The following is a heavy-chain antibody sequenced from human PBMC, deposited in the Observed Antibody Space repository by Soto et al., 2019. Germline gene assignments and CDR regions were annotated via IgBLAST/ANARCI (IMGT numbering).Heavy chain of an antibody. D-gene: IGHD5-18*01. CDR1: GGSISSGDYY. Sequence: QVQLQESGPGLVKPSQTLSLTCTVSGGSISSGDYYWSWIRQPPGKGLEWIGYIYYSGSTYYNPSLKTRVTISVDTSKNQFSLKLSSVTAADTAVYYCARSPWIQLWSPYYFDYWGQGTLVTVSS. CDR2: IYYSGST. V-gene: IGHV4-30-4*01. CDR3: ARSPWIQLWSPYYFDY. J-gene: IGHJ4*02.